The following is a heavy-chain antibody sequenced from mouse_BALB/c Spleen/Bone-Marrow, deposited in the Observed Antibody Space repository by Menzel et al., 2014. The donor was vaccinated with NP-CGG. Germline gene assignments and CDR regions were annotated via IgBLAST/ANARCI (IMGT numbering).Heavy chain of an antibody. CDR2: IDPANGNT. CDR1: GFNIKDTY. Sequence: EVKLEESGAEPVKPGASVKLSCTASGFNIKDTYMHWVKQRPEQGLEWIGRIDPANGNTKYDPKFQGKATITADTSSNTAYLQLSSLTSEDTAVYYCARGCDEGFAYWGQGTLVTVSA. V-gene: IGHV14-3*02. CDR3: ARGCDEGFAY. J-gene: IGHJ3*01.